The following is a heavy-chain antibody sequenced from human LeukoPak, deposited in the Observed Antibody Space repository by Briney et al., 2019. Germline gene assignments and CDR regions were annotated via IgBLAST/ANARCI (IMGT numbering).Heavy chain of an antibody. D-gene: IGHD5-12*01. CDR3: ARGHLYDYSTTSYYFDY. CDR2: IYPGDSDT. CDR1: GYSFLSYW. J-gene: IGHJ4*02. Sequence: GESLKISCKGSGYSFLSYWIGWVRQMPGKGLQWMGIIYPGDSDTRYSPSFQGQVTISADKSISTAYLQWSSLKASDTAMYYCARGHLYDYSTTSYYFDYWGQGTLVTVSS. V-gene: IGHV5-51*01.